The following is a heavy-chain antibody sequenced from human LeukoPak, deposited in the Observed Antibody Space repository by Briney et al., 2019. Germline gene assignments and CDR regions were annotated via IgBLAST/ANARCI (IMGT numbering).Heavy chain of an antibody. Sequence: GGSLRLSCAASRFTFRSYAMSWVRQAPGKGLEWVSAISGSGGSTYYADSVKGRFTISRDNSKNTLYLQMNSLRAEDTAVYYCAKLASSGWYYFDYWGQGTLVTVSS. J-gene: IGHJ4*02. CDR2: ISGSGGST. D-gene: IGHD6-19*01. V-gene: IGHV3-23*01. CDR1: RFTFRSYA. CDR3: AKLASSGWYYFDY.